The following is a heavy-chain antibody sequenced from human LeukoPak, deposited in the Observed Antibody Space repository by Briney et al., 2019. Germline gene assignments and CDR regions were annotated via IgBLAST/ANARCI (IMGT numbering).Heavy chain of an antibody. Sequence: GGSLRLSCAASGFTVSSNYMSWVRQAPGKGLEWVSVIYSGGSTYYADSVKGRFTISRDNSKNTLYLQMNSLRAEDTAVYYCARWACYDSSGYYGPEYWGQGTLVTVSS. CDR1: GFTVSSNY. J-gene: IGHJ4*02. CDR2: IYSGGST. D-gene: IGHD3-22*01. V-gene: IGHV3-66*01. CDR3: ARWACYDSSGYYGPEY.